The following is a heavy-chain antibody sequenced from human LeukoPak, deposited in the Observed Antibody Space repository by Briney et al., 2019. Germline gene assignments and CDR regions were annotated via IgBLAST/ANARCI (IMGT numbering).Heavy chain of an antibody. CDR3: ARVVSMVRGASSGMDV. CDR2: INGDGSTT. V-gene: IGHV3-74*01. D-gene: IGHD3-10*01. J-gene: IGHJ6*02. Sequence: GGSLRLSRAASGFSFSSYWMHWVRQAPGRGLVWVSRINGDGSTTTNADSLRGRFTISRDNAKNTLYLQMNSLRAEDTAVYYCARVVSMVRGASSGMDVWGQGTTVTVSS. CDR1: GFSFSSYW.